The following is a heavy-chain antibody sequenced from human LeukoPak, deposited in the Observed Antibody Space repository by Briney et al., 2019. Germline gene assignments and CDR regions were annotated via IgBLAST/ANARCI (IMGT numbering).Heavy chain of an antibody. D-gene: IGHD6-13*01. CDR2: IKQEGSAR. V-gene: IGHV3-7*01. J-gene: IGHJ4*02. Sequence: GGSLRLSCAASGFTVSSNYMSWVRQAPGKGLEWVANIKQEGSARYYVDSVTGRFTISRDNAMNSLYLQMNSLRVEDTAVYYCARDPGIAAAGTVGYFDSWDQGILVTVSS. CDR3: ARDPGIAAAGTVGYFDS. CDR1: GFTVSSNY.